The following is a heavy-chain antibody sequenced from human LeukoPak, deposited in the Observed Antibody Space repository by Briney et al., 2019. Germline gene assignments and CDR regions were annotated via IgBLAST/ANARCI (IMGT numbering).Heavy chain of an antibody. V-gene: IGHV1-69*05. Sequence: SVKVSCKASGGTFSSYAISWVRQAPGQGLEWMGGIIPIFGTANYAQKFQGRVTITTDESTSTAYMELSSLRSEDTAVYYCARYVGYCSGGSCYSGLLNWFDPWGQGTLVTVSS. J-gene: IGHJ5*02. CDR3: ARYVGYCSGGSCYSGLLNWFDP. D-gene: IGHD2-15*01. CDR1: GGTFSSYA. CDR2: IIPIFGTA.